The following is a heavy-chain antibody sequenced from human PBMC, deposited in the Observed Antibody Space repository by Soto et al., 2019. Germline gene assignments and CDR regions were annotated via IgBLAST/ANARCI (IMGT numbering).Heavy chain of an antibody. CDR2: INPSGDTT. CDR3: ARDSRLVESDYYYYYGLDV. J-gene: IGHJ6*02. D-gene: IGHD3-16*01. CDR1: GYTFTSYY. Sequence: QVQLVQSGAEVKKPGASVKVSCKASGYTFTSYYIHWVRQAPGQGLEWVGIINPSGDTTTYAQKFQGRVAMTRDTSSSTVHMELIRLTSEDTAVYYCARDSRLVESDYYYYYGLDVWGQGTTVTVSS. V-gene: IGHV1-46*01.